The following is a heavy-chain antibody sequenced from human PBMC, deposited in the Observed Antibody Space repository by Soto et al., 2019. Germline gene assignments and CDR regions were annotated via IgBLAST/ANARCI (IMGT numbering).Heavy chain of an antibody. J-gene: IGHJ6*02. V-gene: IGHV3-23*01. CDR3: AKDKRPVSSSSSDYGMDV. CDR1: GFTFSSYA. D-gene: IGHD6-6*01. Sequence: GGSLRLSCAASGFTFSSYAMSWVRQAPGKGLEWVSAISGSGGSTYYADSVKGRFTISRDNSKNTLYLQMNSLRAEDTAVYYCAKDKRPVSSSSSDYGMDVWGQGTTVTVSS. CDR2: ISGSGGST.